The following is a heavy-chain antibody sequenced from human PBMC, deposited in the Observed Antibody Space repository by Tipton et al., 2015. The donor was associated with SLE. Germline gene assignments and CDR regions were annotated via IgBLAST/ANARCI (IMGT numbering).Heavy chain of an antibody. CDR1: GFTFSDYY. CDR2: ISYDGSNK. V-gene: IGHV3-30-3*01. J-gene: IGHJ6*04. Sequence: SLRLSCAASGFTFSDYYMSWIRQAPGKGLEWVAVISYDGSNKYYADSVKGRFTISRDNSKNTLYLQMNSLRAEDTAVYYCARNLMDVWGKGTTVTVSS. CDR3: ARNLMDV.